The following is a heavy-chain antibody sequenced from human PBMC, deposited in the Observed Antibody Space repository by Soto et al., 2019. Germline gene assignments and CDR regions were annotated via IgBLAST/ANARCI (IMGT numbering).Heavy chain of an antibody. D-gene: IGHD6-19*01. CDR2: VKNKVSGGTA. Sequence: PGGSLRLSCAASGFNFVSAWLSWVRQAPGKGLEWVGHVKNKVSGGTAEYGASTKGRFIISRDDSKNMVYLEMNSLETEDTALYYCTTGYASGWYHWGQGTQVTVPQ. J-gene: IGHJ5*02. V-gene: IGHV3-15*01. CDR1: GFNFVSAW. CDR3: TTGYASGWYH.